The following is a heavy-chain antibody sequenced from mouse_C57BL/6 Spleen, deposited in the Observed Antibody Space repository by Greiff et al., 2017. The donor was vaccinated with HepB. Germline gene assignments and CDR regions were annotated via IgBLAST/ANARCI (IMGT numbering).Heavy chain of an antibody. Sequence: VQLQQSGPELVKPGASVKISCKASGYAFSSSWMNWVKQRPGKGLEWIGRIYPGDGDTNYNGKFKGKATLTADKSSSTAYMQLSSLTSEDSAVYYCARSDYGSGYAMDYWGQGTAVTVSS. J-gene: IGHJ4*01. CDR3: ARSDYGSGYAMDY. CDR1: GYAFSSSW. D-gene: IGHD1-1*01. V-gene: IGHV1-82*01. CDR2: IYPGDGDT.